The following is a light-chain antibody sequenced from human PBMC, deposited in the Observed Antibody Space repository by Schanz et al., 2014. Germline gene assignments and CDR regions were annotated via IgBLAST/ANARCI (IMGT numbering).Light chain of an antibody. Sequence: TVLTQSPDTLSLSPGERATLSCRASQSVTSKYLSWYQQIPGQAPRLLIYGTSNRASGIPERFSGSGSGRDFTLTISRLEPEDFAVYYCQHYSMSPLFGQGTKVEIK. CDR3: QHYSMSPL. V-gene: IGKV3-20*01. CDR1: QSVTSKY. CDR2: GTS. J-gene: IGKJ1*01.